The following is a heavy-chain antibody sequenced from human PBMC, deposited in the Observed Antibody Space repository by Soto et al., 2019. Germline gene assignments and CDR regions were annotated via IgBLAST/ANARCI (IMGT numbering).Heavy chain of an antibody. J-gene: IGHJ4*02. V-gene: IGHV3-13*01. CDR1: GFTFSNYD. CDR3: ARGRLIYLYYCDY. CDR2: IGTAGYT. Sequence: EVQLVESGGGLVQPGGSLRLSCAASGFTFSNYDMHWVRQVTGKGLEWVSTIGTAGYTYYPGSVKGRFTISRENAKNSLYLQMNSLRAAATAVYYCARGRLIYLYYCDYWGQGTLVTVAS. D-gene: IGHD2-2*02.